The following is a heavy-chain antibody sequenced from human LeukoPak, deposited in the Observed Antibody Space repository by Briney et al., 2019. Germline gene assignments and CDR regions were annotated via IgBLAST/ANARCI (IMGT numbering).Heavy chain of an antibody. CDR1: GGSFSGYY. Sequence: SETLSLTCAVYGGSFSGYYWSWIRQPPGKGLEWIGSIYYSGSTYYNPSLKSRVTISVDTSKNQFSLKLSSVTAADTAVYYCAPIAAAGTEYWYDPWGQGTLVTVSS. D-gene: IGHD6-13*01. V-gene: IGHV4-34*01. J-gene: IGHJ5*02. CDR2: IYYSGST. CDR3: APIAAAGTEYWYDP.